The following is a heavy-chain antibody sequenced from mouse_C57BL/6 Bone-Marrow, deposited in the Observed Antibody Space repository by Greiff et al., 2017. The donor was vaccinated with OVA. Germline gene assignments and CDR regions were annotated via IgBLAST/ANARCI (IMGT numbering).Heavy chain of an antibody. D-gene: IGHD1-1*01. CDR2: IYPRSGNT. J-gene: IGHJ2*01. CDR3: ARSYYGSTLDY. V-gene: IGHV1-81*01. Sequence: QVQLKESGAELARPGASVKLSCKASGYTFTSYGISWVKQRTGQGLEWIGEIYPRSGNTYYNEKFKGKATLTADKSSSTAYMELRSLTSEDSAVYFCARSYYGSTLDYWGQGTTLTVSS. CDR1: GYTFTSYG.